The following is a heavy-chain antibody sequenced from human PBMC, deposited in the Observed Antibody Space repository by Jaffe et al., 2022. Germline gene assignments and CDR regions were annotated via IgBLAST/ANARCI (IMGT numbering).Heavy chain of an antibody. CDR2: IYYSGST. CDR1: GGSISSYY. CDR3: ARGRHTGYAKNYYYYYMDV. J-gene: IGHJ6*03. V-gene: IGHV4-59*01. D-gene: IGHD2-8*01. Sequence: QVQLQESGPGLVKPSETLSLTCTVSGGSISSYYWSWIRQPPGKGLEWIGYIYYSGSTNYNPSLKSRVTISVDTSKNQFSLKLSSVTAADTAVYYCARGRHTGYAKNYYYYYMDVWGKGTTVTVSS.